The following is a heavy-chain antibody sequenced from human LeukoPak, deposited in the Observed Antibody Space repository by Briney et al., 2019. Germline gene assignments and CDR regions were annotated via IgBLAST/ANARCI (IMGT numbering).Heavy chain of an antibody. D-gene: IGHD3-22*01. Sequence: GGSLRLSCAASGFTFSSYGMGWVHQAPGKGLEGVAVIWYDGSNKYYADSVKGRFTISRDNSNNTLYLQMNSLRAEGTAVYYCASESYYYDSSGSFDYWGQGTLVTVSS. J-gene: IGHJ4*02. CDR1: GFTFSSYG. V-gene: IGHV3-33*01. CDR2: IWYDGSNK. CDR3: ASESYYYDSSGSFDY.